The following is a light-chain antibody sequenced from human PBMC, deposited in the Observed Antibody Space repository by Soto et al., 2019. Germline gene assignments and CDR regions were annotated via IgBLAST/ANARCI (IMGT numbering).Light chain of an antibody. CDR3: HQRQYWPPIT. Sequence: EIVMTQSPATLSVFPGEGATLSCRAGQSVSTNLAWYQCKPGQAPRLLIYSASNRATGIPARFSGSGSGTDFTLTISSLEPEDFAVYYCHQRQYWPPITFGQGTRLET. V-gene: IGKV3D-15*01. CDR2: SAS. J-gene: IGKJ5*01. CDR1: QSVSTN.